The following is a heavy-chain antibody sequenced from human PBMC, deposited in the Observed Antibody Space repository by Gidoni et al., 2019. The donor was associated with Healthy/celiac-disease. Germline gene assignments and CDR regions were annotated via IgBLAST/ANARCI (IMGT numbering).Heavy chain of an antibody. CDR1: GFTFSSYA. CDR2: ISGSGGST. V-gene: IGHV3-23*01. J-gene: IGHJ4*02. Sequence: EVQLLESGGGLVQPGGSLRLSFAASGFTFSSYAMSWVRQAPGKGLEWVSAISGSGGSTYYADSVKGRFTISRDNSKNTLYLQMNSLRAEDTAVYYCAKDFSSGYYYFDYWGQGTLVTVSS. D-gene: IGHD3-22*01. CDR3: AKDFSSGYYYFDY.